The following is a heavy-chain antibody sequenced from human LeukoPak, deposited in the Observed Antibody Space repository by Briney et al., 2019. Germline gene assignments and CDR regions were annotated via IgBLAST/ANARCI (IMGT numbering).Heavy chain of an antibody. CDR1: GGSISSSNW. D-gene: IGHD6-19*01. V-gene: IGHV4-4*02. Sequence: SETLSLTCAVSGGSISSSNWWNWVRQPPGKGLEWIGEIYHSGSTHYNPSLTSRLTMSVDKSKNQFSLRLTSVTAADTAVYYCARDYGEAVAGPYDYWGQGTLVTVSS. CDR2: IYHSGST. CDR3: ARDYGEAVAGPYDY. J-gene: IGHJ4*02.